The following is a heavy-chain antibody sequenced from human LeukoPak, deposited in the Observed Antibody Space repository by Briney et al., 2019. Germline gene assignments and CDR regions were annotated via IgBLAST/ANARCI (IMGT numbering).Heavy chain of an antibody. V-gene: IGHV4-34*01. J-gene: IGHJ4*02. CDR1: GGSFSGYY. Sequence: SETLSLTCAVYGGSFSGYYWSWIRQPPGKGLEWIGEINHSGSTNYNPSLKSRVTISVDTSKNQFSLKLSSVTAADTAVYYCARVVGKCPVPGYFDYWGQGTLVTVSS. CDR2: INHSGST. CDR3: ARVVGKCPVPGYFDY.